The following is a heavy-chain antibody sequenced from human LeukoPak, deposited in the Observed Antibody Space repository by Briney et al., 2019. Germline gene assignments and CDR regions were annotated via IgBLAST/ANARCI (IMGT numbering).Heavy chain of an antibody. CDR1: GYTFTSYD. J-gene: IGHJ5*02. CDR3: ARAPSGYSSSWYTKRTNWFDP. V-gene: IGHV1-8*03. Sequence: GASVKVSCKASGYTFTSYDINWVRQATGQGLEWMGWMNPNSGNTGYAQKFQGRVTITRNTSISTAYMELSSLRSEDTAVYYCARAPSGYSSSWYTKRTNWFDPWGQGTLVTVSS. CDR2: MNPNSGNT. D-gene: IGHD6-13*01.